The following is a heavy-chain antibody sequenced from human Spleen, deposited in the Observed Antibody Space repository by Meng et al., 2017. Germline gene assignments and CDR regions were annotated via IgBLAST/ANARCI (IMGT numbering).Heavy chain of an antibody. D-gene: IGHD3-22*01. CDR3: AREYTYYYDSSGYYYVGYFDY. Sequence: SETLSLTCTVSGDSISSGYYWGWIRQPPGKGLEWIGSISHRGSTYSKPSLKSRVTISVDTSKNQFSLKLSSVTAADTAVYYCAREYTYYYDSSGYYYVGYFDYWGQGTLVTVSS. CDR1: GDSISSGYY. V-gene: IGHV4-38-2*02. J-gene: IGHJ4*02. CDR2: ISHRGST.